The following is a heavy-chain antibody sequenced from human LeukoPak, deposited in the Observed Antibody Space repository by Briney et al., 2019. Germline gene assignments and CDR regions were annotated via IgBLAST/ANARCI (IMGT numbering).Heavy chain of an antibody. Sequence: GGSLRLSCAGSGFTFGTYAIHWVRQAPGKGLEWVAVISYDGSNKYYADSVKGRFTISRDNSKNTLYLQMNSLRAEDTALYYCARAKGGSYNSGYSLIGYWGQGTLVTVSS. D-gene: IGHD3-22*01. CDR3: ARAKGGSYNSGYSLIGY. J-gene: IGHJ4*02. CDR1: GFTFGTYA. V-gene: IGHV3-30-3*01. CDR2: ISYDGSNK.